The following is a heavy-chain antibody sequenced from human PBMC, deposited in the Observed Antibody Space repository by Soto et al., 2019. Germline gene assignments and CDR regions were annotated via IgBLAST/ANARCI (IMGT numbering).Heavy chain of an antibody. CDR3: ARAMYFITAAGGGIDD. J-gene: IGHJ4*02. V-gene: IGHV3-9*01. CDR2: ISWNSGTI. Sequence: EVQLVESGGGLVQPGRSLRLSCAASGFTFDDNAMHWVRQSPGKGLEWVSGISWNSGTIAYADSVKGRFTISRDNAKNSLYLQMNSLRAEDTALYYCARAMYFITAAGGGIDDWGQGTLVTVSS. D-gene: IGHD6-25*01. CDR1: GFTFDDNA.